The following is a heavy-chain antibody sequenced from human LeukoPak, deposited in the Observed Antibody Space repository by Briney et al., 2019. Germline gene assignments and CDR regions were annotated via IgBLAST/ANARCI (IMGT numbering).Heavy chain of an antibody. J-gene: IGHJ4*02. CDR1: GYTLTRYG. V-gene: IGHV1-18*01. CDR3: ARDRSDLSSGWSPASY. CDR2: ISAYNGNT. Sequence: ASVKVSCKASGYTLTRYGISWVRQAPGQGLEWMGWISAYNGNTNYAEKVQGRVTMTTDTSTSTAYMELRSLRSDDTAVYYCARDRSDLSSGWSPASYWGQGTLVIVSS. D-gene: IGHD6-19*01.